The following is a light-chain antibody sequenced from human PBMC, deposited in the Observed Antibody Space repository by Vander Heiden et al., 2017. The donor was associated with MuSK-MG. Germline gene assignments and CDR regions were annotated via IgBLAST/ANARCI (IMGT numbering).Light chain of an antibody. CDR2: AAS. J-gene: IGKJ2*01. CDR1: QSISSY. V-gene: IGKV1-39*01. Sequence: DIQMIQSPSSLSASVGDRVTITCRASQSISSYLNWYQQKPGKAPKLLIYAASSLQSWVPSRFSGSGSGTDFTLTISSLQPEDFAPYYCQHTDSNPPYTFGQGTKLEIK. CDR3: QHTDSNPPYT.